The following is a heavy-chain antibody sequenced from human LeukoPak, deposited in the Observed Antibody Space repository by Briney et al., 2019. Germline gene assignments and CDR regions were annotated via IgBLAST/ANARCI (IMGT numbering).Heavy chain of an antibody. Sequence: ASVKVSCKASGYTFASYGTSWVRQAPGQGLEWMGWISAYNGNTNYAQNLQGRVTMTTDTSTTTAYMELRSLRSDDTAVYYCAREGRPGYYYDSSGYPDYWGQGTLVTVSS. CDR2: ISAYNGNT. V-gene: IGHV1-18*01. CDR1: GYTFASYG. D-gene: IGHD3-22*01. J-gene: IGHJ4*02. CDR3: AREGRPGYYYDSSGYPDY.